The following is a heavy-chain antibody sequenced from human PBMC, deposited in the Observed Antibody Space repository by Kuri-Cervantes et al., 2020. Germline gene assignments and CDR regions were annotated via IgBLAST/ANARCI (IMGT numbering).Heavy chain of an antibody. J-gene: IGHJ3*02. CDR3: ASDPQHYSSGWYQAFDI. CDR2: IYHSGST. Sequence: SETLSLTCAVSGGSISSGGYSWSWIRQPPGKGLGWIGYIYHSGSTYYNPSLKSRVTISVDTSKNQFSLKLSSVTAADTAVYYCASDPQHYSSGWYQAFDIWGQGTMVTVSS. D-gene: IGHD6-19*01. CDR1: GGSISSGGYS. V-gene: IGHV4-30-2*01.